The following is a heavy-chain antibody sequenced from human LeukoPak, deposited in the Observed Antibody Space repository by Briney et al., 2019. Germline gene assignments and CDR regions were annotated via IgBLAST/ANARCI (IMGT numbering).Heavy chain of an antibody. Sequence: SQTLSLTCAVSGGSISSGGYSWSWIRQPPGKGLEWIGYIYHSGSTYYNPSLKSRVTISVDRSKNQFSLKLSSVTAADTAVYYCAREDSRDGYYFDYWGQGTLVTVSS. CDR1: GGSISSGGYS. V-gene: IGHV4-30-2*01. J-gene: IGHJ4*02. CDR3: AREDSRDGYYFDY. D-gene: IGHD4-4*01. CDR2: IYHSGST.